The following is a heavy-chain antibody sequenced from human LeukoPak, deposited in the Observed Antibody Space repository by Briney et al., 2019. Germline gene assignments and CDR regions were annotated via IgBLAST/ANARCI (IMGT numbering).Heavy chain of an antibody. J-gene: IGHJ4*02. Sequence: SGGSLRLSCTASGFPFIEYSMNWVRQAPGKGLEWISYIGIDSGNTNYAAAVRGRFTISADTAKNSLYLQMNSLRVEDTAVYYCARDHNYAFDNWGQGTLVSVAS. CDR3: ARDHNYAFDN. V-gene: IGHV3-48*01. CDR2: IGIDSGNT. D-gene: IGHD1-1*01. CDR1: GFPFIEYS.